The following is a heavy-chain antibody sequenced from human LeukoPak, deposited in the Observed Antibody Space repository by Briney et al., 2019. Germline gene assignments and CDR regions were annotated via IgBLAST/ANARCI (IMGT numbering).Heavy chain of an antibody. CDR1: GDSIRSRNYY. CDR3: VRSFRLLVMPQFDS. D-gene: IGHD3-10*01. CDR2: IYHSGSI. V-gene: IGHV4-39*07. J-gene: IGHJ4*02. Sequence: SETLSLTCTVSGDSIRSRNYYWGWIRQAPGKGLEWIGSIYHSGSIYYNPSLKSRVTISVDLFKSQVSLNLKSMTAADTAVYFCVRSFRLLVMPQFDSWGRGTLVAVSS.